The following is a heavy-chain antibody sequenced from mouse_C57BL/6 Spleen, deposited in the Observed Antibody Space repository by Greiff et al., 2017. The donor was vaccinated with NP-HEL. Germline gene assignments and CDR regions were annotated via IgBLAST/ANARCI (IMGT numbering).Heavy chain of an antibody. V-gene: IGHV1-69*01. CDR1: GYTFTSYW. D-gene: IGHD1-1*01. J-gene: IGHJ3*01. Sequence: KQSCKASGYTFTSYWMHWVKQRPGQGLEWIGEIDPSDSYTNYNQKFKGKSTLTVDKSSSTAYMQLSSLTSEDSAVYYCASNYYGSSSFAYWGQGTLVTVSA. CDR3: ASNYYGSSSFAY. CDR2: IDPSDSYT.